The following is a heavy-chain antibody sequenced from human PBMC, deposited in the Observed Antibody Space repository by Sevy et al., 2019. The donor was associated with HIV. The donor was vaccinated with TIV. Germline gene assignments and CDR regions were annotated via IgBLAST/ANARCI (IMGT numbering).Heavy chain of an antibody. D-gene: IGHD5-18*01. CDR2: INSDGSRT. J-gene: IGHJ6*02. V-gene: IGHV3-74*01. CDR1: GFTFSSYW. Sequence: GGSLRLSCAASGFTFSSYWMHWVRQAPGKGLVWVSRINSDGSRTSYADSVKGRFTISRDKAKNTRYLGMNSLRAEDTDVYYCAREYGGYSYCSPYYYYYGMDVWGQGTTVTVSS. CDR3: AREYGGYSYCSPYYYYYGMDV.